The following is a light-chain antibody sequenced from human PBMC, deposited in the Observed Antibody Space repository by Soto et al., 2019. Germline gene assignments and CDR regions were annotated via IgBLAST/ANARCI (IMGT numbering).Light chain of an antibody. CDR1: QSVSSSY. CDR2: CAS. Sequence: EIVLTQSPGTLSLSPGERATLSCRASQSVSSSYLAWYQQKPGQAPRLLIYCASSRATGIPDRFSGSGSGTDFTLTISRLEPEDFAVYYCQKYGSSTRTFGQGTKLEIK. CDR3: QKYGSSTRT. J-gene: IGKJ2*01. V-gene: IGKV3-20*01.